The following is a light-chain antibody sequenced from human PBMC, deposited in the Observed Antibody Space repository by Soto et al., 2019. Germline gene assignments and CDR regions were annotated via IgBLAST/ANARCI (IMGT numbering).Light chain of an antibody. CDR3: HQRQSWPRT. CDR2: KAS. V-gene: IGKV1-5*03. Sequence: DLQMTQSPSTLSSSVGDRVTITCRASESVNSWVAWYQQKPGKAPKLLIYKASSLESGVPARFSGSGSGTDFTLTISDVEPEDFAVYYCHQRQSWPRTFGQGTKV. J-gene: IGKJ1*01. CDR1: ESVNSW.